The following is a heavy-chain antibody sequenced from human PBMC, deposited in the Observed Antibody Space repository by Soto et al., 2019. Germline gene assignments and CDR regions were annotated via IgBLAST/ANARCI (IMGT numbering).Heavy chain of an antibody. CDR1: GVSITSRSYN. J-gene: IGHJ4*02. CDR3: FRLVGDLYPDF. D-gene: IGHD3-10*01. CDR2: VYYGGTT. V-gene: IGHV4-39*01. Sequence: SETLSLTCIVSGVSITSRSYNWGWIRQPPGKGLEWIGNVYYGGTTNSNPSLKSRVTISIDTSKKQFSLNLTSVTAADTAVYFCFRLVGDLYPDFWGQGTLVTVSS.